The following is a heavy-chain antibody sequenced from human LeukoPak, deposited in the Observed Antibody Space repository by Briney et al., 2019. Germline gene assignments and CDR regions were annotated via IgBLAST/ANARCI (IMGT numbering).Heavy chain of an antibody. Sequence: PSETLSLTCAVYGGSFSGYYSSWIRQPPGKGLEWIGEINHSGSTNYNPSLKSRVTISVDTSKNQFPLKLSSVTAADTAVYYCARGGIAVADFDYWGQGTLVTVSS. CDR3: ARGGIAVADFDY. CDR2: INHSGST. CDR1: GGSFSGYY. V-gene: IGHV4-34*01. J-gene: IGHJ4*02. D-gene: IGHD6-19*01.